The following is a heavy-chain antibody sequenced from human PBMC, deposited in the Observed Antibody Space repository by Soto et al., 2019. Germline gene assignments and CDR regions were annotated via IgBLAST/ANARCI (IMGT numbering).Heavy chain of an antibody. CDR2: VYHTGDT. J-gene: IGHJ5*02. D-gene: IGHD2-21*02. CDR1: GGTVASSHW. V-gene: IGHV4-4*02. Sequence: KSSETLSLTCGVSGGTVASSHWWSWVRQSPGGGLEWIGNVYHTGDTNLNPSLQSRVTISVDKSNSQFSLRLNSLTAADTAVYFCAREIVTAGGNNYFDPWGPGTLATVSS. CDR3: AREIVTAGGNNYFDP.